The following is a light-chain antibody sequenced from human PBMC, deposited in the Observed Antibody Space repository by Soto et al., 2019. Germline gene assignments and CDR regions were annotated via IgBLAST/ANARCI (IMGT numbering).Light chain of an antibody. CDR2: EDT. Sequence: QSALTQPASVSGSAGQSITISCTGTSSDVGNYNLVSWYLHHPGKAPKLLIYEDTKRPSGVSNRFSGSMSGNTASLTVSGLQAEDETDYYCCSYAGSSTYVFGTGTKVTVL. V-gene: IGLV2-23*01. CDR1: SSDVGNYNL. CDR3: CSYAGSSTYV. J-gene: IGLJ1*01.